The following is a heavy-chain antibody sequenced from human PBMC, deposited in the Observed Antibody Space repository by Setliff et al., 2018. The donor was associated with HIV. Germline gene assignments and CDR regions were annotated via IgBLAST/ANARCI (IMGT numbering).Heavy chain of an antibody. CDR2: INHSGST. V-gene: IGHV4-34*01. J-gene: IGHJ5*02. D-gene: IGHD2-15*01. CDR3: ARGVGLVVVDTTRGWFDP. Sequence: SETLSLTCAVDGGSFSGYYWSWIRQPPGKGLEWIGEINHSGSTNYNPSLKSRVTMSVDTSKKQFSLNVTSVTAADTAVYYCARGVGLVVVDTTRGWFDPWVPETLLVTVSS. CDR1: GGSFSGYY.